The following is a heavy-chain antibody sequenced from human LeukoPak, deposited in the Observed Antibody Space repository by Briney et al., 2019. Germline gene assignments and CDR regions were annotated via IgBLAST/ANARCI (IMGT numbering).Heavy chain of an antibody. D-gene: IGHD1-7*01. J-gene: IGHJ4*02. CDR1: GFTLSSYA. CDR2: ISGGGGNT. Sequence: PGGSLRLSCAASGFTLSSYAMSWVRQAPGRGLEWVSVISGGGGNTYYADSVKGRFTISRDSSKNTLYLQMNSLRAEDTAVYFCAKDQKLRILLPDYWGQGTLVTVSS. CDR3: AKDQKLRILLPDY. V-gene: IGHV3-23*01.